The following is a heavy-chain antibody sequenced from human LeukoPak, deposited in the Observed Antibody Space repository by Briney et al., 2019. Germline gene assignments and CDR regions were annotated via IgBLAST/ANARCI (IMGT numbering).Heavy chain of an antibody. D-gene: IGHD6-19*01. CDR2: ISSSSSYI. Sequence: GGSLRLSCAASGFTFSSYSMNWVRQAPGKGLEWVSSISSSSSYIYYADSVKGRFTISRDNAKNSLYLQMNSLRAEDTALYYCAKRPRSGWFFDYWGQGTLVTVSS. J-gene: IGHJ4*02. V-gene: IGHV3-21*01. CDR3: AKRPRSGWFFDY. CDR1: GFTFSSYS.